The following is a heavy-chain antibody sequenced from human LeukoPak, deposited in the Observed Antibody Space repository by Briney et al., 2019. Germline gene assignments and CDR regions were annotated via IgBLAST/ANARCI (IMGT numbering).Heavy chain of an antibody. CDR2: ISGSGGST. V-gene: IGHV3-23*01. CDR1: GFTFSSYA. D-gene: IGHD3-10*01. J-gene: IGHJ6*02. CDR3: AKGITMVRGVPEYYYGMDV. Sequence: GGSLRLSCAASGFTFSSYAMSWVRQAPGKGLEWVSAISGSGGSTYYADSVKGRFTISRDNSKNTLYLQMNSLRAEDTAVYYCAKGITMVRGVPEYYYGMDVWGQGTTVTVSS.